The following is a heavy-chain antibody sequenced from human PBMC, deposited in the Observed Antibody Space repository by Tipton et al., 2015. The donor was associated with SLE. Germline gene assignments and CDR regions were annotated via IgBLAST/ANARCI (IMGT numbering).Heavy chain of an antibody. D-gene: IGHD1-26*01. J-gene: IGHJ4*02. Sequence: TLSLTCTVSGGSISSLSYYWAWIRQPPGKGLEWIASIHHSGSTHYNPSLKSRVTISRDTSKNQFSLKLTSVTAADTAVYYCARGGAFDYWGQGTLVTVSS. CDR1: GGSISSLSYY. CDR3: ARGGAFDY. CDR2: IHHSGST. V-gene: IGHV4-39*07.